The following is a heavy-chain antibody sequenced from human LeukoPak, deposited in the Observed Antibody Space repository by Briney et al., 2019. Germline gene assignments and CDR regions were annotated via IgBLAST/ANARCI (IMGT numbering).Heavy chain of an antibody. CDR2: IYTNGIT. CDR1: GGSTSTYY. V-gene: IGHV4-4*07. J-gene: IGHJ4*02. Sequence: SETLSLTCTVSGGSTSTYYLSWIRHPAGKGLEWIGRIYTNGITDYNPSLQSRVTMSVDTSKNQFSLKLNSVTAADTAVYYCARGGTSFDYWGQGTLVTVSS. CDR3: ARGGTSFDY.